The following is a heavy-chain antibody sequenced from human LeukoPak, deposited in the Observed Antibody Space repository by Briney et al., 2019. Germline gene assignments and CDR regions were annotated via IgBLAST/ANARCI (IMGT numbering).Heavy chain of an antibody. D-gene: IGHD5-12*01. V-gene: IGHV4-59*08. Sequence: PSETLSLTCTVSGGSISSYYWSWLRQPPGKGLEWIGYIYYSGSTNYNPSLKSRVTISVDTSKNQFSLKLSSVTAADTAVYYCARQGAGYSGYDYYYYGMDVWGQGTTVTVSS. CDR1: GGSISSYY. CDR3: ARQGAGYSGYDYYYYGMDV. CDR2: IYYSGST. J-gene: IGHJ6*02.